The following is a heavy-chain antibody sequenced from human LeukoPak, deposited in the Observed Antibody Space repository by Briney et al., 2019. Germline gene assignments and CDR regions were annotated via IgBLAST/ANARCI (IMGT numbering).Heavy chain of an antibody. V-gene: IGHV1-46*01. D-gene: IGHD3-22*01. Sequence: ASVKVSCKASGYTFTSYYMHWVRQAPGQGLEWMGIINPSGGSTSYAQKFQGRVTMTRDTSTSTVYMELSSLRSEDTAVYYCARGRPVITMIVVASFDDWGQGTLVTVSS. CDR2: INPSGGST. J-gene: IGHJ4*02. CDR3: ARGRPVITMIVVASFDD. CDR1: GYTFTSYY.